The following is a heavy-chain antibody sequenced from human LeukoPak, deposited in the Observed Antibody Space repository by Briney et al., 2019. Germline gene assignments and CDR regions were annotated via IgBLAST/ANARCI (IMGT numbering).Heavy chain of an antibody. D-gene: IGHD3-10*01. CDR2: IYPNNGAT. CDR3: ARDGPAQMVDFDY. V-gene: IGHV1-2*02. Sequence: ASVKVSCKASGYTFSGTGWYLYWLRQAPGQGLECMGWIYPNNGATAYAQKFQGRVATTRDTSITTAYMELSRLRPDDTAVYYCARDGPAQMVDFDYWGQGTLVTVSS. CDR1: GYTFSGTGWY. J-gene: IGHJ4*02.